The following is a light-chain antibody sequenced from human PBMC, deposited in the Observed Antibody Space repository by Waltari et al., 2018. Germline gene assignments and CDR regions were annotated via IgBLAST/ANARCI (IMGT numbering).Light chain of an antibody. CDR2: GAS. Sequence: EIVLTQSPATLSLSPGERATLSCRASQSVSSSLAWYQQKPGQAPRLLIYGASSRVTGIPDRFSGSGSGTDFTLTISSLEPEDFAVYYCQQYSNWYSFGQGTKVDIK. CDR1: QSVSSS. J-gene: IGKJ2*03. V-gene: IGKV3-15*01. CDR3: QQYSNWYS.